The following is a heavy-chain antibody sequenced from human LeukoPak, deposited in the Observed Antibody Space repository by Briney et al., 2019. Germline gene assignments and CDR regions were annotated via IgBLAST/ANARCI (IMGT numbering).Heavy chain of an antibody. J-gene: IGHJ6*02. CDR2: ISYDGSSK. V-gene: IGHV3-30-3*01. CDR3: ARANRPHYYYYGMDI. Sequence: GRSLGLSCAASGFTFSTYAIHWVRQAPGKGLEWLAVISYDGSSKYYADSVRGRFTISRDNSKNTLYLQMNSLRAEDTAVYYCARANRPHYYYYGMDIWGQGTTVTVSS. CDR1: GFTFSTYA.